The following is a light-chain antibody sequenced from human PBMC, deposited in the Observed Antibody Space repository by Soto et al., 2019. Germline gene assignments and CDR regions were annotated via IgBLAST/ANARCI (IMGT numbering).Light chain of an antibody. J-gene: IGKJ1*01. V-gene: IGKV3-15*01. CDR3: QPYETWRVWT. Sequence: IVLTQSPATLSVSPGEKATLSCRASQSISSNLAWYQQKPGQAPRLLMYGASTRATAIPARFSGSGSGTEFTLNITSLQAEDIAVYYCQPYETWRVWTFGQGTKVEI. CDR1: QSISSN. CDR2: GAS.